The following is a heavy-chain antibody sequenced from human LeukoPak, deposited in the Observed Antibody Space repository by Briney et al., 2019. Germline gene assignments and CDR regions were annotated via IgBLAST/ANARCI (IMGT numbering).Heavy chain of an antibody. Sequence: GGSLRLSCAASGFTFSSYAMHWVRQAPGKGLEWVAVISYDGSNKYYADSVKGRFTISRDNAKNSLYLQMNSLRAEDTAVYYCARDKFGWFGELSEYYFDYWGQGTLVTVSS. CDR1: GFTFSSYA. D-gene: IGHD3-10*01. CDR3: ARDKFGWFGELSEYYFDY. CDR2: ISYDGSNK. J-gene: IGHJ4*02. V-gene: IGHV3-30-3*01.